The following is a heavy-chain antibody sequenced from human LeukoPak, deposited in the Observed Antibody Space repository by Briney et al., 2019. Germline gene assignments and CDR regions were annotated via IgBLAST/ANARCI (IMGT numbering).Heavy chain of an antibody. CDR1: GGSISSSSYY. V-gene: IGHV4-39*07. CDR3: ARDRGYSYGRYFDY. D-gene: IGHD5-18*01. Sequence: KPSETLSLTCTVSGGSISSSSYYWGWIRQPPGKGLEWIGSIYYSGSTYYNPSLKGRVTISVDTSKNQFSLKLSSVTAADTAVYYCARDRGYSYGRYFDYWGQGTLVTVSS. J-gene: IGHJ4*02. CDR2: IYYSGST.